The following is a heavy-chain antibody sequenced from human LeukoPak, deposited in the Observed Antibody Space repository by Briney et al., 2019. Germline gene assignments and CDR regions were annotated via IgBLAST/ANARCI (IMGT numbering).Heavy chain of an antibody. V-gene: IGHV3-48*03. D-gene: IGHD3-16*01. J-gene: IGHJ4*02. Sequence: GGSLRLSCTASGFTFSSYEMNWVRQAPGKGLEWVSYISSSGTTIYYTDSVKGRFTISRDNAKNPLYLQMNRLRVEDTAVYYCAGRVFLDYWGQGTLVTVSS. CDR3: AGRVFLDY. CDR2: ISSSGTTI. CDR1: GFTFSSYE.